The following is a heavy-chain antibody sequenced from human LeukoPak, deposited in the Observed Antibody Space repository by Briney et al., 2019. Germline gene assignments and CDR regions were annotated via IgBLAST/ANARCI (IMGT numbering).Heavy chain of an antibody. D-gene: IGHD3-10*01. CDR3: ARVPNYYGSGSYYIS. CDR2: IFYSGST. Sequence: SETLSLTCTVSGASIRSHYWSWIRQPPGKGLEWIGYIFYSGSTNCNPSLKSRVTMSVDTSKNQFSLKLSSVTAADTAVYYCARVPNYYGSGSYYISWGQGTLVTVSS. J-gene: IGHJ4*02. V-gene: IGHV4-59*11. CDR1: GASIRSHY.